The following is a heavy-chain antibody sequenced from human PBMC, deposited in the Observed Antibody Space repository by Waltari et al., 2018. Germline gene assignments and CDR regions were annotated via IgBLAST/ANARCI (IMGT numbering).Heavy chain of an antibody. J-gene: IGHJ4*02. D-gene: IGHD3-22*01. V-gene: IGHV3-21*01. CDR3: AKENYYDSSGHFDY. CDR2: ISRSSTYI. Sequence: EVQLVESGGGLVKSGGSQRLSCAASGFTFSSYSMNWVRQAPGKGLEWLSIISRSSTYIYYSDSVKGRFTISRDNAKNSVFLQMNSLRAEDTAMYYCAKENYYDSSGHFDYWGQGTLVTVSS. CDR1: GFTFSSYS.